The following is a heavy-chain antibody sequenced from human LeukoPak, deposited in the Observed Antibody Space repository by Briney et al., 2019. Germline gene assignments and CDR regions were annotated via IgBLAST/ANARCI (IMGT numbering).Heavy chain of an antibody. V-gene: IGHV1-69*13. CDR1: GGTFSSYA. CDR2: IIPIFGTA. Sequence: ASVKVSCEASGGTFSSYAISWVRQAPGQGLEWMGGIIPIFGTANYAQKFQGRVTITADESTSTAYMELSSLRSEDTAVYYCARTDGYCSGGSCYWDLDYWGQGTLVTVSS. CDR3: ARTDGYCSGGSCYWDLDY. D-gene: IGHD2-15*01. J-gene: IGHJ4*02.